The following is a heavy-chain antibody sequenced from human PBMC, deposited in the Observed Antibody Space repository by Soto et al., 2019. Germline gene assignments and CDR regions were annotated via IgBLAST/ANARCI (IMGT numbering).Heavy chain of an antibody. D-gene: IGHD3-22*01. J-gene: IGHJ4*02. Sequence: QVQLVESGGGVVQPGRSLRLSCAASGFTFSSYGMHWVRQAPGKGLEWVAVIWYDGSIKYYRDSVKGRFTISRDNSRNTLFLQMNSLRAEDSAVYYCAKENIYYDFDYWGQGSLVSVSS. CDR1: GFTFSSYG. CDR3: AKENIYYDFDY. V-gene: IGHV3-33*06. CDR2: IWYDGSIK.